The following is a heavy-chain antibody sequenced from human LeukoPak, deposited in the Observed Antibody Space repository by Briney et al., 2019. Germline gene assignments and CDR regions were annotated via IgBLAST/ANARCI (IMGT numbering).Heavy chain of an antibody. CDR1: GYTFTGYY. Sequence: KVSCKASGYTFTGYYMHWVRQMPGKGLEWMGIIYPGDSDTRYSPSFQGQVTISADKSLSTAYLQWSSLKASDTAMYYCARGSGSYHTAYMNWGQGSPVTVSS. CDR3: ARGSGSYHTAYMN. D-gene: IGHD1-26*01. CDR2: IYPGDSDT. V-gene: IGHV5-51*01. J-gene: IGHJ4*02.